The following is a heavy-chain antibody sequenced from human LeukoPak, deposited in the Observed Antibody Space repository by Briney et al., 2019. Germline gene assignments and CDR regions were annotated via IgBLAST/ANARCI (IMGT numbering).Heavy chain of an antibody. Sequence: TGGSLRPSCPAPEFTLNSMFMKWVRQAPGKGLEWVSYISSGGSTIYYADSVKGRFTISRDNAKNSLYLQMNSLRARDTAVYYCARSDYWGQGTLVTVSS. CDR3: ARSDY. V-gene: IGHV3-48*04. CDR2: ISSGGSTI. CDR1: EFTLNSMF. J-gene: IGHJ4*02.